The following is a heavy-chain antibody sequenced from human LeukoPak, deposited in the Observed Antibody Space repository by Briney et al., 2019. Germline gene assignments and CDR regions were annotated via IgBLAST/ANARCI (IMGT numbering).Heavy chain of an antibody. CDR1: GFTFSSYA. CDR3: AKGPYVLRFLEWLGDYYFDY. J-gene: IGHJ4*02. Sequence: GGSLRLSCAASGFTFSSYAMSWVRQAPGKGLGWVSAISGSGGSTYYADSVKGRFTISRDNSKNTLYLQMNSLRAEDTAVYYCAKGPYVLRFLEWLGDYYFDYWGQGTLDTVSS. CDR2: ISGSGGST. D-gene: IGHD3-3*01. V-gene: IGHV3-23*01.